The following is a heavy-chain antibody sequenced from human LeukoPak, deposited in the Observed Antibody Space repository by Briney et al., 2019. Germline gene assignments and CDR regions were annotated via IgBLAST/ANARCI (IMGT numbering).Heavy chain of an antibody. Sequence: ASVKVSCKASGGTFSSYAISWVRQATGQGLEWMGWKNPNSGRTGFAQKFQGRLTMTTDTSISTAYMELSSLTSEDTAVYYCARGPVSTHGMDVWGQGTTVTVSS. CDR3: ARGPVSTHGMDV. CDR1: GGTFSSYA. V-gene: IGHV1-8*02. D-gene: IGHD2-2*01. CDR2: KNPNSGRT. J-gene: IGHJ6*02.